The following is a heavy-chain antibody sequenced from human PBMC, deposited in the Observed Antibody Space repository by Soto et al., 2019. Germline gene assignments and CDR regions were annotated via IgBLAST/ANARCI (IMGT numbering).Heavy chain of an antibody. D-gene: IGHD1-1*01. J-gene: IGHJ6*02. CDR1: GGYISSYY. CDR3: ARRRGNWNYYDYGMDV. V-gene: IGHV4-59*01. CDR2: IYYSGST. Sequence: PLVPQRLTYTVSGGYISSYYWSWIRQPPGKGLEWIGYIYYSGSTNYNPSLKSRVTISVDTSKNQFSLKLSSVTAADTAVYYCARRRGNWNYYDYGMDVWGQGTTVTVSS.